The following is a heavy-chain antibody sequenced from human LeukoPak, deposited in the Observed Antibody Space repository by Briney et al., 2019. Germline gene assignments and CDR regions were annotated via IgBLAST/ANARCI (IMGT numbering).Heavy chain of an antibody. CDR2: TYHSGST. J-gene: IGHJ5*01. CDR3: ARTSAEYSNSWIDS. CDR1: AGFMSSSNW. V-gene: IGHV4-4*02. D-gene: IGHD6-6*01. Sequence: PSETLSLTCAVSAGFMSSSNWWSWVRQPPGNGLEWIGKTYHSGSTYSNPSLQSRVTISVDKSKNRFSLKLTSVTATGSAVYYCARTSAEYSNSWIDSWGQGTLVIVSS.